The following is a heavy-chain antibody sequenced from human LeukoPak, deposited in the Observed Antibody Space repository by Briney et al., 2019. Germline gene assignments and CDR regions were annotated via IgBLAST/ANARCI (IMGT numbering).Heavy chain of an antibody. CDR2: IKQDGSEK. J-gene: IGHJ6*03. D-gene: IGHD6-13*01. CDR1: GFTFSSYW. CDR3: AKVPGGSSWYNYYYYMDV. V-gene: IGHV3-7*01. Sequence: GGSLRLSCAASGFTFSSYWMSWVRQAPGKGLEGVANIKQDGSEKYYVDSVKGRFTISRDNAKNSLYLQMNSLRAEDTAVYYCAKVPGGSSWYNYYYYMDVWGKGTTVTVSS.